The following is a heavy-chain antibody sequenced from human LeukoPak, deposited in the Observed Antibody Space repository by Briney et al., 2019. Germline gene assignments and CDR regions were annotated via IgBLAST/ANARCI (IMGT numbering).Heavy chain of an antibody. J-gene: IGHJ3*02. V-gene: IGHV3-15*01. CDR3: TTLFYYDSSGYPPAPLI. CDR2: IKSKTDGGTT. D-gene: IGHD3-22*01. Sequence: PGGSLRLSCAASGFTFSNAWMSWVRQAPGKGLEWVGRIKSKTDGGTTDYAAPVKGRFTTSRDDSKNTLYLQMNSLKTEDTAVYYCTTLFYYDSSGYPPAPLIWGQGTMVTVSS. CDR1: GFTFSNAW.